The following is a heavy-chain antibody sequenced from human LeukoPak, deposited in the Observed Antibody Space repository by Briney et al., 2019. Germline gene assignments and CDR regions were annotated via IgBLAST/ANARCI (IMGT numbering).Heavy chain of an antibody. V-gene: IGHV4-34*01. D-gene: IGHD3/OR15-3a*01. CDR2: INHSGST. CDR1: GGSFSGFY. Sequence: KSSETLSLTCAVYGGSFSGFYWSWIRQPPGKGLEWIGEINHSGSTSYNPSLKSRVTISVDSSKNQFSLNLTSVTAADTAVYYCARRDWEGAGDYWGQGTLVTVSS. J-gene: IGHJ4*02. CDR3: ARRDWEGAGDY.